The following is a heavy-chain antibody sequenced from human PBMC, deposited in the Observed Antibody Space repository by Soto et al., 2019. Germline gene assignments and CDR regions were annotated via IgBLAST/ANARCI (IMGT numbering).Heavy chain of an antibody. CDR3: ARQLGYCSGGSCYPSYYYYYYGMDV. CDR2: IDPSDSYT. J-gene: IGHJ6*02. CDR1: GYSFTSYW. V-gene: IGHV5-10-1*01. Sequence: GESLKISCKGSGYSFTSYWISWVRQMPGKGLEWMGRIDPSDSYTNYSPSFQGHVTISADKSISTAYLQWSSLKASDTAMYYCARQLGYCSGGSCYPSYYYYYYGMDVWGQGTTVTVSS. D-gene: IGHD2-15*01.